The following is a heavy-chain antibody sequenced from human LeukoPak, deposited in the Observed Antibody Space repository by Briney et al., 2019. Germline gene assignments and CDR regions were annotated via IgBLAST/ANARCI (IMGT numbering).Heavy chain of an antibody. CDR2: MSPNSGIT. Sequence: ASVKVSCKASGYTFTSYDINWVRQATGQGLEWMGWMSPNSGITGYAQEFQGRVTMTRNTAISTAYMELSSLRSEDTAVYYCVRTPPNWGADYWGQGTLVTVSS. CDR3: VRTPPNWGADY. CDR1: GYTFTSYD. J-gene: IGHJ4*02. V-gene: IGHV1-8*01. D-gene: IGHD7-27*01.